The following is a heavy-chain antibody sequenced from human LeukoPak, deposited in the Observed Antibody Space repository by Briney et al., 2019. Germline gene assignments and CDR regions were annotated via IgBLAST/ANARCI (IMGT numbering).Heavy chain of an antibody. V-gene: IGHV4-59*01. J-gene: IGHJ4*02. CDR2: IYYSGST. Sequence: PSETLSLTCTVSGGSISRYYWSWIRQPPGKGLAWIGYIYYSGSTNYNPSLKSRVTISVDTSKNQFSLKLSSVTAADTAVYYCAKATSPGELAFDYWGQGTLVTVSS. CDR1: GGSISRYY. D-gene: IGHD1-26*01. CDR3: AKATSPGELAFDY.